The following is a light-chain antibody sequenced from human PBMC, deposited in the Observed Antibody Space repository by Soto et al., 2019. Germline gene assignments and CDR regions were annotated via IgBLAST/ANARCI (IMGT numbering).Light chain of an antibody. CDR2: GAS. J-gene: IGKJ5*01. CDR3: QQYGSSPIT. CDR1: QSVSSSY. Sequence: EIVLTQSPGTLSLSPGERATLSCRASQSVSSSYLAWYQQKPGQAPRLLIYGASNRATGTPDRFSGSGSGTDFTFTISRLEPEDFAVYYCQQYGSSPITFGQGTRLEIK. V-gene: IGKV3-20*01.